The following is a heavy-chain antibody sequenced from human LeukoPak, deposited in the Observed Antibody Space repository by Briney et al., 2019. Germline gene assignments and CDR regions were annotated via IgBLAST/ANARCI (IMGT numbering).Heavy chain of an antibody. V-gene: IGHV4-39*01. CDR2: IYYTGST. CDR3: ARQGSVVSDNYDSSGHYPLDY. J-gene: IGHJ4*02. D-gene: IGHD3-22*01. Sequence: SETLSLTCTVSGDSISSSSYYWGWIRQPPGKGLEWIGSIYYTGSTYHNPSLKSRVTISVDTSKNQFSLKLGSVTAADTAVYYCARQGSVVSDNYDSSGHYPLDYWGQGTLVTVSS. CDR1: GDSISSSSYY.